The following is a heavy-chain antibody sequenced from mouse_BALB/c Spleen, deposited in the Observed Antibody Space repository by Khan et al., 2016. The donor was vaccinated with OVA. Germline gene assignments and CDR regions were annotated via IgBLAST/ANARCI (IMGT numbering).Heavy chain of an antibody. CDR1: GYSITSDYA. CDR2: ISSTGST. Sequence: EVQLQESGPGLVKPSQSLSLTCTVTGYSITSDYAWNWIRQFPGNKLEWMGYISSTGSTSYNPSLKSRISITRDTSKNTFFLHLNSVTTEDTATYYGARSLYYSDSYAMDYWGQGTSVTVSS. V-gene: IGHV3-2*02. J-gene: IGHJ4*01. D-gene: IGHD2-13*01. CDR3: ARSLYYSDSYAMDY.